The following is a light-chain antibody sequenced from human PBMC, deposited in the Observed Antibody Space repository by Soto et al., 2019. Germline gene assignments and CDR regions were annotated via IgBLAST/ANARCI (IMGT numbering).Light chain of an antibody. J-gene: IGKJ2*01. V-gene: IGKV3-11*01. CDR1: QSVSSY. CDR2: DAS. Sequence: EIVLTQSPATLSLSPGERATLSCRASQSVSSYLAWYQQKPGQAPRLLIYDASNRATGIPARFSGGGPGTDFTLTISSLEPEDFAVYYCQQRFNWPRFTLGQGTKLELK. CDR3: QQRFNWPRFT.